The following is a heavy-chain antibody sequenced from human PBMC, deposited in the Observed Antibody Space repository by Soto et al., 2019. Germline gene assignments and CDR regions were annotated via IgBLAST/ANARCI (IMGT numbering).Heavy chain of an antibody. J-gene: IGHJ6*02. Sequence: SVKVSCKASGGTFSSYTISWVRQAPGQGLEWMGRIIPILGIANYAQKFQGRVTITADKSTSTAYMELSSLRSEDTAVYYCARDEHIVASTDPNCYHYYLLAVWGQGTTVTVYS. CDR2: IIPILGIA. CDR1: GGTFSSYT. V-gene: IGHV1-69*10. D-gene: IGHD5-12*01. CDR3: ARDEHIVASTDPNCYHYYLLAV.